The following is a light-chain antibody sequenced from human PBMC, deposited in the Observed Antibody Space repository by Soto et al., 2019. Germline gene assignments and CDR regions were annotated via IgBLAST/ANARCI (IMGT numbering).Light chain of an antibody. V-gene: IGLV1-51*01. CDR2: DNN. Sequence: QSVLPQPPSVSAAPGQKVTISCSGSSSNIGNNYVSWYQQLPGTAPKLLIYDNNNRPSGIPDRFSGSKSGTSATLVITGLQTGDEADYYGGTWDSSLSAGVFGGGTQVTVL. CDR3: GTWDSSLSAGV. CDR1: SSNIGNNY. J-gene: IGLJ3*02.